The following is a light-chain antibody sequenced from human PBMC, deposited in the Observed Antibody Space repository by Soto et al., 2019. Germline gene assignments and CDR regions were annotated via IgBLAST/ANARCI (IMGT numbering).Light chain of an antibody. CDR2: GAS. J-gene: IGKJ5*01. CDR3: QQDYNLPIT. V-gene: IGKV3-15*01. Sequence: EVVLTQSPATLSVSPGEIATLSCRASQSVNNNLAWYQQKPGQAPRLLIYGASTRATDIPARFSGRGSGTDFTLTISSLQPEDFAVYYCQQDYNLPITFGQGTRLEIK. CDR1: QSVNNN.